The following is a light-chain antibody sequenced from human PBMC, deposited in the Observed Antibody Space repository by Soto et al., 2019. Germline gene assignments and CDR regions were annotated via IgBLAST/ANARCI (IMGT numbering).Light chain of an antibody. Sequence: DIHRTQSPSYLSAPVGDRVTITCRASQSISSYLNWYQQKPGKAPKLLIYAASSLESGVPSRFSGSGSGTDFTLTISSLQPEDFATYYCQHYNSYSEAFGQGTKVDI. CDR2: AAS. CDR3: QHYNSYSEA. CDR1: QSISSY. J-gene: IGKJ1*01. V-gene: IGKV1-39*01.